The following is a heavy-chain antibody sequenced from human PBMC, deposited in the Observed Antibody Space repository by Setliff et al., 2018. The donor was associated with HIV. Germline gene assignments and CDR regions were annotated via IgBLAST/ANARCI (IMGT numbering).Heavy chain of an antibody. J-gene: IGHJ1*01. CDR3: ARDPGWAKPEYFQN. CDR2: IFYTGVT. Sequence: SETLSLTCTVSGGSIGSNTYFWGWIRQPSGKGPEWIGSIFYTGVTYYTPSLKSRVSISVDTSKNQFSLNLTSVTPADTAVYYCARDPGWAKPEYFQNWGQGILVTVSS. CDR1: GGSIGSNTYF. D-gene: IGHD1-26*01. V-gene: IGHV4-39*07.